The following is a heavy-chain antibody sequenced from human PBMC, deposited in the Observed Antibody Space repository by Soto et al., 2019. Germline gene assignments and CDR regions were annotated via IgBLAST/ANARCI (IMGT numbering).Heavy chain of an antibody. D-gene: IGHD1-20*01. CDR3: ARDVAYNRRDY. Sequence: VQLVESGGGLVQPGGSLRLSCATSGFSFSSLWMAWVRQAPGKGLEWLANIKEDGTMTYYLESVKGRFTISRDNTKNSLFLQIDSLTADDTGVYYCARDVAYNRRDYWGLGTLVIVSS. J-gene: IGHJ4*02. CDR1: GFSFSSLW. V-gene: IGHV3-7*04. CDR2: IKEDGTMT.